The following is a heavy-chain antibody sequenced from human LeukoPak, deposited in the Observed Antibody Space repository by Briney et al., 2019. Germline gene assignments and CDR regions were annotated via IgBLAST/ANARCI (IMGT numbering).Heavy chain of an antibody. CDR1: GGSISSGGYY. CDR2: IYYSGST. J-gene: IGHJ5*02. Sequence: SQTLSPTCTVSGGSISSGGYYWSWIRQHPGKGLEWIGYIYYSGSTYYNPSLKSRVTISVDTSKNQFSLKLGSVTAADTAVYYCAREMINQYIWFDPWGQGTLVTVSS. D-gene: IGHD3-22*01. CDR3: AREMINQYIWFDP. V-gene: IGHV4-31*03.